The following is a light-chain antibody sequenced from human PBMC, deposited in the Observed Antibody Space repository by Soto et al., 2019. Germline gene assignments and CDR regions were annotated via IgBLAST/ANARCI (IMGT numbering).Light chain of an antibody. Sequence: DIQMTQSPSSLSASVGDRVTITCQSSQDIKNYLNWYQQKPGKAPKLLIFSASGLQSGVPSRFSGGGYGTEFTLTISSLQLEDFATYYCQQSHTNPLTFGGGTKVDI. V-gene: IGKV1-39*01. CDR3: QQSHTNPLT. CDR2: SAS. CDR1: QDIKNY. J-gene: IGKJ4*01.